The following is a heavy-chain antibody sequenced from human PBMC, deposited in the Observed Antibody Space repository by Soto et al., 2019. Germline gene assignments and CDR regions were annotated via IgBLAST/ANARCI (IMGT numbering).Heavy chain of an antibody. Sequence: QVQLVQSGAEVKKPGSSVKVSCKASGGTFSSYAISWVRQAPGQGLEWMGGIIPIFGTANYAQKFQGRVTITADESTSTAYMELSSLRSEDTAVYYCARYPEGRDGYNYDGYFDYWGQGTLVTVSS. CDR3: ARYPEGRDGYNYDGYFDY. CDR1: GGTFSSYA. CDR2: IIPIFGTA. D-gene: IGHD5-12*01. V-gene: IGHV1-69*01. J-gene: IGHJ4*02.